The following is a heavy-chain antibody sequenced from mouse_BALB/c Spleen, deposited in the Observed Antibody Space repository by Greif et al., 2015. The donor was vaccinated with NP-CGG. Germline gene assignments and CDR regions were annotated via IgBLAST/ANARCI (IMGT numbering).Heavy chain of an antibody. Sequence: EVKLVESGGGLVQPGGSLKLSCATSGFTFSDYYMYWVRQTPEKRLEWVAYISNGGGSTYYPGTVKGRFTISRDNAKNTLYLQMSRLKSEDTAMYYCARGSSYAWFAYWGQGTLVTVSA. CDR3: ARGSSYAWFAY. CDR1: GFTFSDYY. CDR2: ISNGGGST. J-gene: IGHJ3*01. V-gene: IGHV5-12*02. D-gene: IGHD1-1*01.